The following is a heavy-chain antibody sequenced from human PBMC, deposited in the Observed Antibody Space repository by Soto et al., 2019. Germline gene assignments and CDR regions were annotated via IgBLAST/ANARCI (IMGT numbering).Heavy chain of an antibody. CDR2: INHSGST. J-gene: IGHJ6*02. CDR3: ASLTAMVTNYYYYYGMDV. V-gene: IGHV4-34*01. CDR1: GGSFSGYY. Sequence: SETLSLTCAVYGGSFSGYYWSWIRQPPGKGLEWIGEINHSGSTNYNPSLKSRVTISVDTSKNQFSLKLSSVTAADTAVYYCASLTAMVTNYYYYYGMDVWGQGTTVTVSS. D-gene: IGHD5-18*01.